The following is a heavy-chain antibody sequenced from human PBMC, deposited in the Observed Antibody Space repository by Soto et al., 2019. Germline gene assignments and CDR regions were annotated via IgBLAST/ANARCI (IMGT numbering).Heavy chain of an antibody. Sequence: SETLSLTCTVSGDSVSNSGYYWGWIRQSPGKRLEWSGSVSFSGSKYYNPSLRSRVTFSVDTSKTLISLKLRSVTAADTAVCYCARGSTWQGRDLFDPWGQGTLVTVSS. V-gene: IGHV4-39*01. CDR2: VSFSGSK. D-gene: IGHD6-13*01. CDR1: GDSVSNSGYY. CDR3: ARGSTWQGRDLFDP. J-gene: IGHJ5*02.